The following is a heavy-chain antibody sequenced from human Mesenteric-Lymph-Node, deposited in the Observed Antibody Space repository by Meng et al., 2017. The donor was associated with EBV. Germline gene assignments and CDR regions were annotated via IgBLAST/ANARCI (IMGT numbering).Heavy chain of an antibody. J-gene: IGHJ4*02. Sequence: QLLPWGAGLLKPSEPRSLTCAVSGGSFSGFYWSWIRQSPGKGLEWIGEINHRRDTNYHPSLKSRVTISLDASKNQFSLKLTSVTAADTAVYYCGGGYISGVPDFDYWGQGTLVTVSS. D-gene: IGHD3-10*01. V-gene: IGHV4-34*02. CDR1: GGSFSGFY. CDR3: GGGYISGVPDFDY. CDR2: INHRRDT.